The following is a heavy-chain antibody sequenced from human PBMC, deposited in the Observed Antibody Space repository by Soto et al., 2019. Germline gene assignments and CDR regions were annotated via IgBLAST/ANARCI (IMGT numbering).Heavy chain of an antibody. CDR1: GGTFSSYT. J-gene: IGHJ4*02. CDR3: ARDLSAARPPRLGY. V-gene: IGHV1-69*08. D-gene: IGHD6-6*01. CDR2: IIPILGIA. Sequence: QVQLVQSGAEVKKPGSSVKVSCKASGGTFSSYTISWVRQAPGQGLEWMGRIIPILGIANYAQKFQGRVTITADKSTSTAYMELSSLRSEDTAVYYCARDLSAARPPRLGYWGQGTLVTVSS.